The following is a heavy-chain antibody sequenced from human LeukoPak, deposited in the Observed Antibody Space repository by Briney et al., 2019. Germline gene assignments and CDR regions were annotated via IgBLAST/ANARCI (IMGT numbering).Heavy chain of an antibody. J-gene: IGHJ4*02. D-gene: IGHD1-1*01. CDR2: INHSGST. CDR1: GGSFSGYY. CDR3: ARAGKQLDNY. Sequence: SETLSLTCAVYGGSFSGYYWSWIRQPPGKGLEWIGEINHSGSTNYNPSLKSRITISVDTSKNQFSLKLSSVTAADTAVYYCARAGKQLDNYWGQGTLVTVSS. V-gene: IGHV4-34*01.